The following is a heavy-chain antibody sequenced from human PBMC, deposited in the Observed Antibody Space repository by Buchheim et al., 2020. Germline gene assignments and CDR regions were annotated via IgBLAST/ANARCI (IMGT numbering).Heavy chain of an antibody. CDR2: IYYSGST. CDR3: ASAGYSSSWFTPYYYYGMDV. J-gene: IGHJ6*02. D-gene: IGHD6-13*01. CDR1: GGSISSSSYY. Sequence: QLQLQESGPGLVKPSETLSLTCTVSGGSISSSSYYWGWIRQPPGKGLEWIGSIYYSGSTYYNPSLKSRVTISVDTSKNQFSLKLSSVTAADTAVYYCASAGYSSSWFTPYYYYGMDVWGQGTT. V-gene: IGHV4-39*07.